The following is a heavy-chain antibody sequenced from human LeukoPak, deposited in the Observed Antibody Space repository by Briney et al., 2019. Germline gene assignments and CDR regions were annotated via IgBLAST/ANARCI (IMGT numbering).Heavy chain of an antibody. CDR3: ARRASGYGNYFDY. D-gene: IGHD5-12*01. V-gene: IGHV4-39*01. CDR1: GGSISSSSYY. Sequence: SETLSLTCTVFGGSISSSSYYWDWVRQPPGKGLEWIGNIYHSGSTDYNASLKSRVTISVDTSKNQFSLRLTSVTAADTAVYYCARRASGYGNYFDYWGQGTLVTVSS. J-gene: IGHJ4*02. CDR2: IYHSGST.